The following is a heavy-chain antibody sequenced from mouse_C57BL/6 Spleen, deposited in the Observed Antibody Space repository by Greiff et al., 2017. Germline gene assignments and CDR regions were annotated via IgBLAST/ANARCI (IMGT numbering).Heavy chain of an antibody. CDR1: GYTFTSYW. CDR2: IHPNSGST. CDR3: ARNDYDDGYAMDC. V-gene: IGHV1-64*01. D-gene: IGHD2-4*01. J-gene: IGHJ4*01. Sequence: VQLQQPGAELVKPGASVKLSCKASGYTFTSYWMHWVKQRPGQGLEWIGMIHPNSGSTNYNEKFKSKATLTVDKSSSTAYMQLSSLTSEDSAVYCGARNDYDDGYAMDCWGQGTSVTVSS.